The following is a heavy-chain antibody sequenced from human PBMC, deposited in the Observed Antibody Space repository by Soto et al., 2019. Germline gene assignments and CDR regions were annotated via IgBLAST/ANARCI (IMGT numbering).Heavy chain of an antibody. CDR2: IYYSGST. CDR1: GGSTSSYY. D-gene: IGHD2-15*01. CDR3: ARGGYCSGGSCYWFDP. Sequence: PSETLSLTCTVSGGSTSSYYWSWIRQPPGKGLEWIGYIYYSGSTNYNPSLKSRVTISVDTSKNQFSLKLSSVTAADTAVYYCARGGYCSGGSCYWFDPWGQGTLVTVSS. V-gene: IGHV4-59*01. J-gene: IGHJ5*02.